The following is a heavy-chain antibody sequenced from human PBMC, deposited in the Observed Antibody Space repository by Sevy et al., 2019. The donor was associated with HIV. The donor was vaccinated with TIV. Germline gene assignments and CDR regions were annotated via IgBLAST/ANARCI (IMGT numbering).Heavy chain of an antibody. CDR3: ARDRVVHNDYIFVAYYYGMDV. D-gene: IGHD4-4*01. CDR2: IFSGGRT. J-gene: IGHJ6*02. V-gene: IGHV3-53*01. Sequence: GGSLRLSCAVSGFAVSDNGMSWVRQSPGKGLEWVSVIFSGGRTSYADAVKGRFTVSRDGSKNTLYLQMDNLRAEDTATYYCARDRVVHNDYIFVAYYYGMDVWGQGTTVTVSS. CDR1: GFAVSDNG.